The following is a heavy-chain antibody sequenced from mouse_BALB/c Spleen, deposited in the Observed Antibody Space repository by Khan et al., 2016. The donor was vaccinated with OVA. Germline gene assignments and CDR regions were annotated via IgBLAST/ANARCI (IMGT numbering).Heavy chain of an antibody. J-gene: IGHJ3*01. CDR1: GYTFSDYY. CDR3: ARRNYFGYTFAY. CDR2: ISPGSGDT. D-gene: IGHD1-2*01. Sequence: VELVESGAELARPGASVKLSCKASGYTFSDYYINWVKQRTGQGLERIGEISPGSGDTYYNEKFKGKATLTADKSSSTAYMQLSSLTSEASAVYFGARRNYFGYTFAYWGQGTLVTVSA. V-gene: IGHV1-77*01.